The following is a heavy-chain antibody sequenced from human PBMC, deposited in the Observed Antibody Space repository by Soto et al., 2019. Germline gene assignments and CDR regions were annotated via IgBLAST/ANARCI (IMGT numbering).Heavy chain of an antibody. D-gene: IGHD1-26*01. CDR1: GGTFSSHT. CDR2: IMPMFGVT. V-gene: IGHV1-69*12. CDR3: AGEGVTTSMSLPWMGYHYYGLDV. J-gene: IGHJ6*02. Sequence: QVQLVQSGAEVKKPGSSVKVSCRASGGTFSSHTISWVRQAPGQGLEWMGGIMPMFGVTNYARKFQGRLTMTATESTTRAYMEVSSLTSEDTAVYYCAGEGVTTSMSLPWMGYHYYGLDVWGQGTTVIVSS.